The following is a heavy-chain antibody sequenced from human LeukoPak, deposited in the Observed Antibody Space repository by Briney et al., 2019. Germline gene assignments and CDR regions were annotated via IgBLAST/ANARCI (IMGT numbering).Heavy chain of an antibody. CDR3: ASTGGIDYYDSSGYDLFDY. D-gene: IGHD3-22*01. V-gene: IGHV3-21*01. Sequence: GGSLRLSCAASGFTFSSYTMNWVRQAPGKGLEWVSSISSGSSYIYYADSVKGRFTISRDNAKNSLYLQMNSLRAEDTAVYYCASTGGIDYYDSSGYDLFDYWGQGTLVTVSS. CDR2: ISSGSSYI. J-gene: IGHJ4*02. CDR1: GFTFSSYT.